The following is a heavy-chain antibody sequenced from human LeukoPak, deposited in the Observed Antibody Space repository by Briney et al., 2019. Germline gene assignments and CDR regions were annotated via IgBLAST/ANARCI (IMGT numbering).Heavy chain of an antibody. Sequence: ASVKVSCKASGYTFTSYGISWVRQAPGQGLEWMGWISAYNGNTNYAPKLQGRVTMTTDTSTSTAYMELRSLRSDDTAVYYCARAHEGIGYCSGGSCGSNWFDPWGQGTLVTVSS. CDR3: ARAHEGIGYCSGGSCGSNWFDP. D-gene: IGHD2-15*01. CDR2: ISAYNGNT. V-gene: IGHV1-18*01. CDR1: GYTFTSYG. J-gene: IGHJ5*02.